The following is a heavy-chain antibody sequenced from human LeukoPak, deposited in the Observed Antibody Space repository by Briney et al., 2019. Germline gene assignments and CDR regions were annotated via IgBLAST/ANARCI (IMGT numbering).Heavy chain of an antibody. D-gene: IGHD2-2*01. CDR1: GYRFTSYW. Sequence: GESLKISCRGSGYRFTSYWIGWVRQMPGKGLEWMGIINPGDSDTRYSPSFQGQVTISADKSISTAYLQWSSLKASDTAMYYCARHPDCTRTSCYVDYYGMDVWGQGTTVTVSS. CDR2: INPGDSDT. V-gene: IGHV5-51*01. J-gene: IGHJ6*02. CDR3: ARHPDCTRTSCYVDYYGMDV.